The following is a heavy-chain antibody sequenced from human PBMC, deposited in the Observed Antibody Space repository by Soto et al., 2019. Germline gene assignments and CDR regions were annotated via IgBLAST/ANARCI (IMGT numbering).Heavy chain of an antibody. D-gene: IGHD3-9*01. J-gene: IGHJ5*02. CDR2: IIPIFGTA. CDR3: ARDQRYFDFLHAPRDNWFVP. Sequence: SVKVSCKASGGTFSSYAISWVRQAPGQGLEWMGGIIPIFGTANYAQKFQGRVTITADESTSTAYMELSSLRSEDTAVYCCARDQRYFDFLHAPRDNWFVPWG. CDR1: GGTFSSYA. V-gene: IGHV1-69*13.